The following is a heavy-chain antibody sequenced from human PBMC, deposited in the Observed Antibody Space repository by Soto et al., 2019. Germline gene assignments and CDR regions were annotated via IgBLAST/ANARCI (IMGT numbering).Heavy chain of an antibody. CDR1: GGSITSYY. V-gene: IGHV4-59*08. J-gene: IGHJ4*02. Sequence: PSQTLSLTRTVSGGSITSYYWSWIRQPPGKGLEWIGYIYYSGSTNYNPSLKSRVTISVDTSKNQFSLKLSSVTAADTAVYYCARHRMGFFDYWGQGTLVTVSS. CDR2: IYYSGST. D-gene: IGHD2-8*01. CDR3: ARHRMGFFDY.